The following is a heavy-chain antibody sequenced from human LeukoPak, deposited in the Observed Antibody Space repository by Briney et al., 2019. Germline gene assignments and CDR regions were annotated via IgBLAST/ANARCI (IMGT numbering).Heavy chain of an antibody. CDR2: ISGSGGST. CDR1: GFTFSSYA. V-gene: IGHV3-23*01. J-gene: IGHJ6*02. D-gene: IGHD3-22*01. Sequence: GGSLRLSCAASGFTFSSYAMSWVRQAPGKGLEWVSAISGSGGSTYYADSVKGRFTISRDNSKNTLYLQTNSLRAEDTAVYYCAKGPYDSSGYYSAAYYYYYGMDVWGQGTTVTVSS. CDR3: AKGPYDSSGYYSAAYYYYYGMDV.